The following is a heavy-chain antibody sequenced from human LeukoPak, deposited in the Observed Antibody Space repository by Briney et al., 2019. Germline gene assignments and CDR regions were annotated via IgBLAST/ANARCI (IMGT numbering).Heavy chain of an antibody. V-gene: IGHV3-15*01. J-gene: IGHJ4*02. CDR2: IKNRADGGTT. CDR1: GFTFSSYW. Sequence: GGSLRLSCAASGFTFSSYWMSWVRQAPGKGLEWVGRIKNRADGGTTDYAAPVKGRFTISRDDSKNTLYLEMDSLKTEDTAVYYCATDRGYSYGYWGQGTLVTVSS. CDR3: ATDRGYSYGY. D-gene: IGHD5-18*01.